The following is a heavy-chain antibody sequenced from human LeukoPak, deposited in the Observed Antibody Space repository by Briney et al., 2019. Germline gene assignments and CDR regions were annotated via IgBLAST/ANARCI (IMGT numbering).Heavy chain of an antibody. D-gene: IGHD1-26*01. Sequence: PSETLSLTCTVSGGSISSYYWSWIRQPAGKGLEWIGRIYHSGSTYYNPSLKSRVTISVDTSKNQFSLKLSSVTAADTAVYYCARDLKWELEGWYNWFDPWGQGTLVTVSS. CDR1: GGSISSYY. CDR2: IYHSGST. V-gene: IGHV4-4*07. J-gene: IGHJ5*02. CDR3: ARDLKWELEGWYNWFDP.